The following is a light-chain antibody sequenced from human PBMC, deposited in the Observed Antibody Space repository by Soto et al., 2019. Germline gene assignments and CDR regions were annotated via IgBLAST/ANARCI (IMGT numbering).Light chain of an antibody. CDR2: EVS. Sequence: QSVLTQPASVSGSPGQSITISCTGTSSDVGAYKYVSWYQQHPGKAPKVMIYEVSNRPSGVSNRFSGSKSGNTASLTISGLQAEDEADYFCSSYSSSSTIFVFGNGTKVTVL. CDR1: SSDVGAYKY. V-gene: IGLV2-14*01. CDR3: SSYSSSSTIFV. J-gene: IGLJ1*01.